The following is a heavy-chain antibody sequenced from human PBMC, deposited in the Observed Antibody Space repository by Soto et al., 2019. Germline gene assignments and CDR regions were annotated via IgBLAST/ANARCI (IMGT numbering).Heavy chain of an antibody. CDR2: IKGDGSET. CDR3: LRCNSGYGNSDY. V-gene: IGHV3-74*01. D-gene: IGHD5-12*01. J-gene: IGHJ4*02. Sequence: GGSLRLSCVASGFTFSSYWMHWVRQAPGKGLVWVARIKGDGSETNYADSANGRFTISKDTTKNTHYQQMNRQSAEETAVYYCLRCNSGYGNSDYRGKGTRVTVSS. CDR1: GFTFSSYW.